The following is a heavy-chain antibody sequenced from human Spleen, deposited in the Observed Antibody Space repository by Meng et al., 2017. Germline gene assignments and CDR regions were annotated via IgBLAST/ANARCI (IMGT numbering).Heavy chain of an antibody. CDR3: ARDCSGWSCSDAFDI. V-gene: IGHV1-2*06. D-gene: IGHD6-19*01. J-gene: IGHJ3*02. Sequence: SVKVSCKPSGYNFPDYWLHWVRRAPGQGLEWMGRIDPKSGDTHYAQKFQGRVTITRNTSISTAYMELSSLRSEDTAVYYCARDCSGWSCSDAFDIWGQGTMVTVSS. CDR1: GYNFPDYW. CDR2: IDPKSGDT.